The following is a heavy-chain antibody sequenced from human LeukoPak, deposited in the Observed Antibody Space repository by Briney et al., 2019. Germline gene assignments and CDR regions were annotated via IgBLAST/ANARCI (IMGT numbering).Heavy chain of an antibody. V-gene: IGHV3-30*04. D-gene: IGHD2-2*02. CDR3: ARDQEGIVVVPAAINYYYYGMDV. CDR2: ISYDGSNK. CDR1: GFTFSSYA. J-gene: IGHJ6*04. Sequence: PGGSLRLSCAASGFTFSSYAMHWVRQAPGKGLEWVAVISYDGSNKYYADSVKGRFTISRDNSKNTLYLQMNGLRAEDTAVYYCARDQEGIVVVPAAINYYYYGMDVWGKGTTVTVSS.